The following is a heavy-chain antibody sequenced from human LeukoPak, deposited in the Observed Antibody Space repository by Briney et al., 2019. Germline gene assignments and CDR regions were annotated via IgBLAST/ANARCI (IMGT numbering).Heavy chain of an antibody. CDR1: GGSFSGYY. CDR2: INHSGST. Sequence: SETLSLTRAVYGGSFSGYYWSWIRQPPGKGLEWIGEINHSGSTNYNPSLKSRVTISVDTSKNQFSLKLSSVTAADTAVYYCARAPSLIYSNYVSSYYYYYYMDVWGKGTTVTVSS. CDR3: ARAPSLIYSNYVSSYYYYYYMDV. V-gene: IGHV4-34*01. D-gene: IGHD4-11*01. J-gene: IGHJ6*03.